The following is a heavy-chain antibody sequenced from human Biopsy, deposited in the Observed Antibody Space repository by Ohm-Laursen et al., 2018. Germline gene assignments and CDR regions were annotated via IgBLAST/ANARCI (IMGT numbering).Heavy chain of an antibody. J-gene: IGHJ4*02. D-gene: IGHD3-3*01. CDR1: RGTFSNYA. Sequence: SVKVSCKVSRGTFSNYAISWVRQAPGEGLEWMGGIIAVSGLVNYAPKFQGRVSITADKSTTTAYMELSNLKSEDTAVYYCATPFQYYDSWGGYPPFDHWGQGTLVTVSS. CDR2: IIAVSGLV. V-gene: IGHV1-69*10. CDR3: ATPFQYYDSWGGYPPFDH.